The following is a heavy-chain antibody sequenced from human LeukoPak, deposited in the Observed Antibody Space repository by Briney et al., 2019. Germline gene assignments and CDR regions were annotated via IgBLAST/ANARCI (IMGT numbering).Heavy chain of an antibody. Sequence: GGSLRLSCVASGFSFRSYAMHWVRQAPGRGLEWLAFISYDARDEYYADSVRGRFTLSRDNAKNSLYLQMNSLRAEDTAVYYCARWPYSSSYYFDYWGQGTLVTVSS. CDR3: ARWPYSSSYYFDY. CDR2: ISYDARDE. J-gene: IGHJ4*02. D-gene: IGHD6-6*01. CDR1: GFSFRSYA. V-gene: IGHV3-30*04.